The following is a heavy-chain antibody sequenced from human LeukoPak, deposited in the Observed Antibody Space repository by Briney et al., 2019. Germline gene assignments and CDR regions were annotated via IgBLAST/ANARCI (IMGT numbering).Heavy chain of an antibody. CDR2: ISSSGSTI. V-gene: IGHV3-11*01. CDR3: ARVTQPSDLQWPYFDD. D-gene: IGHD6-19*01. J-gene: IGHJ4*02. Sequence: GGSLRLSCAASGFTFSDYYMSWIRQAPGKGLEWVSYISSSGSTIYYADSVKGRFIISRDNSKNTLYLQMNGLRAEDTAVFYCARVTQPSDLQWPYFDDWGQGTLVTVSS. CDR1: GFTFSDYY.